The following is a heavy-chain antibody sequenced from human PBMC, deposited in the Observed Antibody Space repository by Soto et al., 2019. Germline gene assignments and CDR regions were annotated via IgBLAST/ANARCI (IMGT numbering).Heavy chain of an antibody. CDR2: IYSGGST. J-gene: IGHJ4*02. V-gene: IGHV3-53*01. Sequence: GGSLRLSCAASGFTVSSNYMSWVRQAPGKGLEWVSVIYSGGSTYYADSVKGRFTISRDNSKNTLYLQMNSLRAEDTAVYYCARATKYYDFWSGPRGYYFDYWGQGTLVTAPQ. CDR3: ARATKYYDFWSGPRGYYFDY. D-gene: IGHD3-3*01. CDR1: GFTVSSNY.